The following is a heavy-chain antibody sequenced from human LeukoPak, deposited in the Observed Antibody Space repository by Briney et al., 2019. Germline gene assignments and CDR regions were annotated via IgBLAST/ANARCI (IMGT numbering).Heavy chain of an antibody. CDR3: ARVPGEDWPFDY. Sequence: PGASVKVSCKASGYTFTGYYMHWVRQAPGQGLEWMGWINPNSGGTNYAQKFQGRVTMTWDTSISTAYMELSRLRSDDTAVYYCARVPGEDWPFDYWGQGTLVTVSS. V-gene: IGHV1-2*02. D-gene: IGHD3-10*01. CDR2: INPNSGGT. CDR1: GYTFTGYY. J-gene: IGHJ4*02.